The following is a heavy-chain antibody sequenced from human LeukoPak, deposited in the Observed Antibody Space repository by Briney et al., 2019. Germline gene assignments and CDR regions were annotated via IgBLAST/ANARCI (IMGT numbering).Heavy chain of an antibody. Sequence: TGGSLRLSCAASGFTFSDHFMSWIRQPPGKGLEWIGEINHSGSTNYNPSLKSRVTISVDTSKNQFSLKLSSVTAADTAVYYCARGVVGNYDFWSGYYTVRPRFDYWGQGTLVTVSS. CDR2: INHSGST. J-gene: IGHJ4*02. CDR3: ARGVVGNYDFWSGYYTVRPRFDY. V-gene: IGHV4-34*01. CDR1: GFTFSDHF. D-gene: IGHD3-3*01.